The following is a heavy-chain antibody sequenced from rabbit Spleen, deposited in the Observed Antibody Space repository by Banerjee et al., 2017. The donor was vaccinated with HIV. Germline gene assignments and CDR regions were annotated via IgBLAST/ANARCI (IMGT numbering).Heavy chain of an antibody. Sequence: QEQLVESGGGLVKPGASLTLTCEASGFPFSEKAVMCWVRQAPGKGLTWIACINVVTGKAVYASWAKGRFTISKTSSTTVTLQMTSLTAADTATYFCARDRLYGYFFDLWGPGTLVTVS. CDR2: INVVTGKA. V-gene: IGHV1S45*01. CDR1: GFPFSEKAV. D-gene: IGHD3-1*01. J-gene: IGHJ6*01. CDR3: ARDRLYGYFFDL.